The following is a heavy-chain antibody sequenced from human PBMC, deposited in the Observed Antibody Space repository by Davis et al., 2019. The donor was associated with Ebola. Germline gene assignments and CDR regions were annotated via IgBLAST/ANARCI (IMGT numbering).Heavy chain of an antibody. CDR2: ISGSATTV. CDR3: AVATLMTSDY. J-gene: IGHJ4*02. V-gene: IGHV3-11*01. CDR1: GFTFSDYY. Sequence: GESLKISCAASGFTFSDYYMSWIRQAPGKGLEWVSFISGSATTVSYADSVRGRFTVSRDNAKNSLYLQMNSLRAEDTAVYYCAVATLMTSDYWGQGTLVTVSS. D-gene: IGHD1-26*01.